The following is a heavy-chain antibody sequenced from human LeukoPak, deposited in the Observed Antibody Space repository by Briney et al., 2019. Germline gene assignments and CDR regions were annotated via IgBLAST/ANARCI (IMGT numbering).Heavy chain of an antibody. V-gene: IGHV1-8*01. D-gene: IGHD3-9*01. Sequence: ASVKVSCKASGYTFTSYEINWVRQATGQGLEWMGWMNPNSGNTGYAQKFQGRVTTPTNPSISTAYMEPSSLRPEDTAVYYCARGQLRYFDWLLEDYYYYGMDVWGQGTTVTVSS. CDR3: ARGQLRYFDWLLEDYYYYGMDV. CDR2: MNPNSGNT. J-gene: IGHJ6*02. CDR1: GYTFTSYE.